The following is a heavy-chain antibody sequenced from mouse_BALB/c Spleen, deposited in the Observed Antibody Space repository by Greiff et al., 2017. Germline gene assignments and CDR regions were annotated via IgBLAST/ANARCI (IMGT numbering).Heavy chain of an antibody. CDR3: ARGGYGSSFAWFAY. V-gene: IGHV14-1*02. CDR2: IDPENGNT. CDR1: GFNIKDYY. Sequence: EVQLQQSGAELVRPGALVKLSCKASGFNIKDYYMHWVKQRPEQGLEWIGWIDPENGNTIYDPKFQGKASITADTSSNTAYLQLSSLTSEDTAVYYCARGGYGSSFAWFAYWGQGTLVTVSA. J-gene: IGHJ3*01. D-gene: IGHD1-1*01.